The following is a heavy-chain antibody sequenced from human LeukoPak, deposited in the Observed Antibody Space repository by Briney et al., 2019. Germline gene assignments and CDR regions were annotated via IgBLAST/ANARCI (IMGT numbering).Heavy chain of an antibody. D-gene: IGHD1-26*01. V-gene: IGHV4-39*01. CDR3: ARHAVGAASRWFDP. Sequence: SETLSLTCTVSGDSMSSSHYCWGWIRQPPGKGLEWIGSIYYSGSTYYNPSLKSRVTMSVDTSKKQFSLKLSSVTAADTAVYYCARHAVGAASRWFDPWGQGTLVTVSS. CDR1: GDSMSSSHYC. CDR2: IYYSGST. J-gene: IGHJ5*02.